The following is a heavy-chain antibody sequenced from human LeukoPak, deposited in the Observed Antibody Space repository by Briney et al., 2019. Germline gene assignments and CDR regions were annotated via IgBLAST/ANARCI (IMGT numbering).Heavy chain of an antibody. V-gene: IGHV3-7*01. CDR3: ARVTVVVAAALDC. CDR2: IKQDGSEK. Sequence: GGSLRLSCAASGFTFSSYWMSWVRQAPGKGLEWVANIKQDGSEKYYVDSVKGRFSISRDNAKNSLYLQMNSLRAEDTAVYYCARVTVVVAAALDCWGQGTLVTVSS. CDR1: GFTFSSYW. D-gene: IGHD2-15*01. J-gene: IGHJ4*02.